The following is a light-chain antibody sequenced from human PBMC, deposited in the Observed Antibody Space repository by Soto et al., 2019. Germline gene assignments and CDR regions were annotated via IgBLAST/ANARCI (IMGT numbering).Light chain of an antibody. Sequence: QSALTQPASVSGSPGQSITISCTGTSSDGGSYNLVSWYQQHPGKAPKLMIYEVSKRPSGVSNRFSGSKSGNTASLTISGLQAEDEADYYCCSYAGSPKVFGTGTKLTVL. CDR2: EVS. CDR1: SSDGGSYNL. CDR3: CSYAGSPKV. J-gene: IGLJ1*01. V-gene: IGLV2-23*02.